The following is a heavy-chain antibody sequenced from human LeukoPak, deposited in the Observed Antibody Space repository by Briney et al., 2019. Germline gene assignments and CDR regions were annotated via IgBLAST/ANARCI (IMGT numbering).Heavy chain of an antibody. V-gene: IGHV1-8*01. Sequence: ASVKVSCKASGYTFTSYDINWVRQATGQGLEWMGWMNPNSGNTGYAQKFQGRVTVTRNTSISTAYMELSSLRSEDTAVYYCARGSFRPYDYVWGSYSNLGYWGQGTLVTVSS. CDR1: GYTFTSYD. D-gene: IGHD3-16*01. CDR2: MNPNSGNT. J-gene: IGHJ4*02. CDR3: ARGSFRPYDYVWGSYSNLGY.